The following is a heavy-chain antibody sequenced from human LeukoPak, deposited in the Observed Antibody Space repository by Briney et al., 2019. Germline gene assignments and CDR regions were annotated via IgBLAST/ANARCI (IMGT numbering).Heavy chain of an antibody. D-gene: IGHD2-15*01. CDR2: IGTAGDP. J-gene: IGHJ4*02. V-gene: IGHV3-13*05. CDR3: ARVWEGIGGYCSGGSCYSIDY. Sequence: PGGSLRLSCAASGFTFSSYDMHWVRQATGKGLEWVSAIGTAGDPYYPGSVKGRFTISRDNAKNSLYLQMNSLRAEDTAMYYCARVWEGIGGYCSGGSCYSIDYWGQGTLVTVSS. CDR1: GFTFSSYD.